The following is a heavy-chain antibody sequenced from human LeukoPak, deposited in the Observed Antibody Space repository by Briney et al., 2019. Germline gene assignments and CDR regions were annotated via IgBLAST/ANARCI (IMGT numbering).Heavy chain of an antibody. V-gene: IGHV3-30*18. D-gene: IGHD2-2*02. CDR3: AKDRSPRGTHSIPRFDY. Sequence: RTGGSLRLSCAASGFSFSYYGMNWVRQAPGKGLEWVALISYDGHNEYFRDSVKGRFSISRENSKNTLYLQMDSLRVEDTAVYYCAKDRSPRGTHSIPRFDYWGQGTLVTVSP. J-gene: IGHJ4*02. CDR2: ISYDGHNE. CDR1: GFSFSYYG.